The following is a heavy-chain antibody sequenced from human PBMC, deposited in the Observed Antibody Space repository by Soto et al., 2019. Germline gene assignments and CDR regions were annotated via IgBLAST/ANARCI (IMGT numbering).Heavy chain of an antibody. Sequence: VQLEKSGAEVKKPGSSVKVSCKASGGTLSDHGVAWLRQAPGQGLEWMGGTIPVFNTAKYAQKFQGRVTVTADKFTNIAYMELSSLRSEDTAFYFCARGVYGSGNYYTGPSAFDIWGQGTMVIVSS. D-gene: IGHD3-10*01. CDR1: GGTLSDHG. J-gene: IGHJ3*02. CDR2: TIPVFNTA. CDR3: ARGVYGSGNYYTGPSAFDI. V-gene: IGHV1-69*06.